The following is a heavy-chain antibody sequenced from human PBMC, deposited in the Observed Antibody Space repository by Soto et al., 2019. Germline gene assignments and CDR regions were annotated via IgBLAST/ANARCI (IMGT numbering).Heavy chain of an antibody. Sequence: QVQLVESGGGVVQPGRSLTLCCAASGFSLNSYAMHWVRQAPGKGLEWVAVISYDGSNKFYGDSVKGRFTISRDNSKNTVYLQMDSLRTEVTAVYYCESDCSSHTCYRQGGMDVWGQGTTVTVSS. J-gene: IGHJ6*02. CDR1: GFSLNSYA. D-gene: IGHD2-2*02. V-gene: IGHV3-30-3*01. CDR3: ESDCSSHTCYRQGGMDV. CDR2: ISYDGSNK.